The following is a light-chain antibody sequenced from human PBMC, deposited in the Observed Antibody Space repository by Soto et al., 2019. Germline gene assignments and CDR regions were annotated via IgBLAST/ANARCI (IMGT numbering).Light chain of an antibody. J-gene: IGKJ1*01. CDR2: WAS. V-gene: IGKV4-1*01. CDR1: QSVLYSPNNKNY. CDR3: HQYASSPWT. Sequence: DIVMTQSPDSLALSLGERATINCKSSQSVLYSPNNKNYLAWYQQKPGQPPKLLLYWASMPESGVPDRFSVSASGTDFTLTICSLQAEDVAVYYCHQYASSPWTFGPGTKVEIK.